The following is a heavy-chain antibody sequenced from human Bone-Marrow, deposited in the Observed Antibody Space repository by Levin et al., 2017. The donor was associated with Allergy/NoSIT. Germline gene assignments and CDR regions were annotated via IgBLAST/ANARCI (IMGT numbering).Heavy chain of an antibody. J-gene: IGHJ4*02. CDR1: GFTFSSYA. CDR2: ISYDGSKK. D-gene: IGHD3-22*01. CDR3: ARDDSSSYYLIDY. V-gene: IGHV3-30*14. Sequence: PGGSLRLSCAASGFTFSSYAVHWVRQAPGKGLEWVSIISYDGSKKYYADSVKGRFTISRDNSQNTLYLQMNSLRPEDTAVYFCARDDSSSYYLIDYWGQGTLVTVSS.